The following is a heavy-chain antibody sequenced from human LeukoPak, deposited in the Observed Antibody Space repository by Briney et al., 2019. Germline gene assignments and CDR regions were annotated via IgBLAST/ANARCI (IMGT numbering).Heavy chain of an antibody. CDR2: IYSGGST. CDR3: ASSPRGYSYGSFGY. D-gene: IGHD5-18*01. Sequence: PGGSLRLSCGASGFPFSSNYMSWVRQAPGKGLEWVSVIYSGGSTYYADSVKGRFTISRNNSKNTLYLQMNSLRAEDTAVYYCASSPRGYSYGSFGYWGQGTLVTVSS. J-gene: IGHJ4*02. CDR1: GFPFSSNY. V-gene: IGHV3-53*01.